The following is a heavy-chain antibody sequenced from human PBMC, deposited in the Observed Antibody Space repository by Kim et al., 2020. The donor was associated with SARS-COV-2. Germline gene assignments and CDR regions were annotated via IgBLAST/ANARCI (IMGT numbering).Heavy chain of an antibody. CDR3: ARDYYPPVGATTGFDY. J-gene: IGHJ4*02. Sequence: KFQGRVTITRDTSASIAYMELSSLRSEDTAVYYCARDYYPPVGATTGFDYWGQGTLVTVSS. V-gene: IGHV1-3*01. D-gene: IGHD1-26*01.